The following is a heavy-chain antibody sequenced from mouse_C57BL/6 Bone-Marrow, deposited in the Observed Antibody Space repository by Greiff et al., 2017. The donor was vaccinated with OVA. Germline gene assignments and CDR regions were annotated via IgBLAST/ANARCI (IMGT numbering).Heavy chain of an antibody. CDR3: AIITTVVHPYYFDY. J-gene: IGHJ2*01. Sequence: QVQLQQSGAELVRPGTSVKVSCKASGYAFTNYLLEWVKQRPGQGLEWIGVINPGSGGTNYNEKFKGKATLTADKASSTAYMTLSSLTSEDSSVYFCAIITTVVHPYYFDYWGQGTTLTVSS. CDR1: GYAFTNYL. CDR2: INPGSGGT. D-gene: IGHD1-1*01. V-gene: IGHV1-54*01.